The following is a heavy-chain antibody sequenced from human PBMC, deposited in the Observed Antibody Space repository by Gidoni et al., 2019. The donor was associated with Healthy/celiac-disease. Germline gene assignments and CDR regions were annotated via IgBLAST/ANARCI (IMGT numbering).Heavy chain of an antibody. Sequence: GWIGYIYYSGSTNYNPSLKSRVTISVDTSKNQFSLKLSSVTAADTAVYYCARGSWVYDYVWGSYRYTGIDYWGQGTLVTVSS. CDR3: ARGSWVYDYVWGSYRYTGIDY. J-gene: IGHJ4*02. V-gene: IGHV4-59*09. D-gene: IGHD3-16*02. CDR2: IYYSGST.